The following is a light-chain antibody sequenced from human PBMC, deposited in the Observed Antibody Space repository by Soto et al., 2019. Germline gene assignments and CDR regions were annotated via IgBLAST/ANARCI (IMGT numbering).Light chain of an antibody. J-gene: IGKJ1*01. Sequence: AIPMTQSPSSLSASVGDRVTITCRASQGITNDLGWYQQKPWKAPKLLIYAASSLQSGVPSRFSGSGSGTDFTLTISSLQPEDFATYYCIQDYNYPRTFGQGTNVEIK. CDR2: AAS. CDR3: IQDYNYPRT. V-gene: IGKV1-6*01. CDR1: QGITND.